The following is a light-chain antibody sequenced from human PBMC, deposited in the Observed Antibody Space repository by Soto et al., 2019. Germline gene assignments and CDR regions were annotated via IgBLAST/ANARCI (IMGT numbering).Light chain of an antibody. CDR2: DAS. J-gene: IGKJ1*01. CDR1: QSISSW. Sequence: DIQMTQSPSTLSASVGDRVSITCRAGQSISSWLACYHQKPGKAPKLLIYDASSLQNGVPSRFRGAESGTEFTLTISSLQPDDFAVYYCQQYNSYPWTFGQGTKVGIK. CDR3: QQYNSYPWT. V-gene: IGKV1-5*01.